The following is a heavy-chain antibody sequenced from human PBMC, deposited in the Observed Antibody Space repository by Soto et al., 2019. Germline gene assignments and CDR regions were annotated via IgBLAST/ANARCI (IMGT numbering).Heavy chain of an antibody. CDR3: AKALYSSTYARGLDV. D-gene: IGHD6-19*01. V-gene: IGHV3-23*01. CDR1: GFSFCSYS. Sequence: EAQLLNSGGALVQPGESLRLSCAASGFSFCSYSMTLVRQAPGPGLEWVSVIGGDAVTKYYADSVKGLFTVSRAHFKNTVQVQMNSLRSEETAVYYCAKALYSSTYARGLDVWGQGTTVTVSS. J-gene: IGHJ6*02. CDR2: IGGDAVTK.